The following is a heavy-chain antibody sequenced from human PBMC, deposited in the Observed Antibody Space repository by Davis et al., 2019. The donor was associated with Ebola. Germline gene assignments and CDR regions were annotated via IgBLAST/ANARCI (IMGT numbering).Heavy chain of an antibody. CDR2: LAYDGSNT. Sequence: PGGSLRLSCAASGFSFSSFAMHWVRQAPGKGLEWVALLAYDGSNTYYSDSVEGRFTISRDNSRNTPYLQMHSLRVEDTADYFCARELQSGGFSGYSLDSWGQGTPVIVSP. D-gene: IGHD5-12*01. CDR3: ARELQSGGFSGYSLDS. V-gene: IGHV3-33*05. CDR1: GFSFSSFA. J-gene: IGHJ4*02.